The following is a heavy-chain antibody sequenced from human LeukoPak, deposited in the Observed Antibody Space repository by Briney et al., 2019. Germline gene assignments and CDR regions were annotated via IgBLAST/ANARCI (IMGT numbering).Heavy chain of an antibody. CDR2: VNSDGSSA. Sequence: PGGSLRLSCAASGFTFSSYWMHWVRQPPGKGLVWVSRVNSDGSSADYADSVRGRFTISRDNAKSTLYLQMDSLRAEDTAAYYCARRTIGTLDYWGQGTLVTVSS. D-gene: IGHD1-14*01. V-gene: IGHV3-74*01. J-gene: IGHJ4*02. CDR3: ARRTIGTLDY. CDR1: GFTFSSYW.